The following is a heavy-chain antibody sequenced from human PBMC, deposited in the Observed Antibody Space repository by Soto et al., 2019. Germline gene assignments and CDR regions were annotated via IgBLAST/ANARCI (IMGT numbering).Heavy chain of an antibody. D-gene: IGHD5-12*01. CDR3: ARGGVATFLDS. CDR1: GFTFSTYN. J-gene: IGHJ4*02. CDR2: ITSGSSVI. V-gene: IGHV3-48*02. Sequence: GSLRLSCAASGFTFSTYNMNWVRQAPGKGLEWVSYITSGSSVIYYADSVKGRFTISRDNAKNSLYLQLNSLRDDDTAVYYCARGGVATFLDSWGQGTLVTVSS.